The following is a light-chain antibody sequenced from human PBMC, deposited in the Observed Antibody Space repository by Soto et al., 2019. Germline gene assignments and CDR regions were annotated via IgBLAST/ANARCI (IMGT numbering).Light chain of an antibody. CDR2: EVS. CDR3: SSYSTTYTVL. CDR1: SSDVGGYNY. Sequence: QSALTQPASMSGSPGQSITISCTGTSSDVGGYNYVSRYQQHPDRAPKLIIYEVSNRPSGVSIRFSGSKSANTASLTISGLQAEDEADYYCSSYSTTYTVLFGGGTQLTVL. J-gene: IGLJ2*01. V-gene: IGLV2-14*01.